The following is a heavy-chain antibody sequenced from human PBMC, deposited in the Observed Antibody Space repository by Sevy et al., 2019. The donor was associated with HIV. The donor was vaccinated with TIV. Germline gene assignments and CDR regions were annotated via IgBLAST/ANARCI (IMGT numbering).Heavy chain of an antibody. CDR3: AEVGAATAPVVSATPDYYYIYMDL. V-gene: IGHV3-43*01. D-gene: IGHD2-21*01. J-gene: IGHJ6*03. Sequence: GGSLRLSCAASGFSFDDYTMHWVRQAPGKGLEWVSFISWDGGITDYADSVRGRFTISRDNDKDSLSLQMNSLRTEDHALYYCAEVGAATAPVVSATPDYYYIYMDLWGKGTTVTVSS. CDR2: ISWDGGIT. CDR1: GFSFDDYT.